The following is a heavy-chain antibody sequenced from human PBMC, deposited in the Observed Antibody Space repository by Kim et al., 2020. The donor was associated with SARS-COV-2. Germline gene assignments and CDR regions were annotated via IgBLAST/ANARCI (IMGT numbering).Heavy chain of an antibody. CDR2: TRNKANSYTT. V-gene: IGHV3-72*01. Sequence: GGSLRLSCAASGFTFGDHYMDWVRQAPGKGLEWVGRTRNKANSYTTEYAASVKGRFTISRDDSKNSLYLQMNSLKTEDTAVYYCARNNGYCSGDSCLYYYYYGMDVWGQGTTVTVSS. CDR3: ARNNGYCSGDSCLYYYYYGMDV. J-gene: IGHJ6*02. D-gene: IGHD2-15*01. CDR1: GFTFGDHY.